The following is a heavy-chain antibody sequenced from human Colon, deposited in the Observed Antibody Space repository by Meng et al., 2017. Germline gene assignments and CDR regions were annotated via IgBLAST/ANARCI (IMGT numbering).Heavy chain of an antibody. CDR3: ARVKGLRWHYFDY. CDR2: ISSSGDTM. J-gene: IGHJ4*02. V-gene: IGHV3-48*03. D-gene: IGHD4-23*01. Sequence: GESLKISCAASGFTFSSYEMNWVRQAPGKGLEWISYISSSGDTMYYADSVKGRFTISRDNANNSLYLQMNSLRAEDTAVYYCARVKGLRWHYFDYWGQGTLVTAPQ. CDR1: GFTFSSYE.